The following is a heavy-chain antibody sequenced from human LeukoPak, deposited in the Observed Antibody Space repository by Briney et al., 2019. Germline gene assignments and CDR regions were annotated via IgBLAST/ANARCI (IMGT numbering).Heavy chain of an antibody. D-gene: IGHD3-22*01. CDR3: ARAPPAPHYDSSGYSESVDAFDI. CDR2: IYYSGST. Sequence: SQTLSLTCTVSGGSISSGDYYWSWIRQPPGKGLEWIGYIYYSGSTYYNPSLKSRVTISVDTSKNQFSLKLSSVTAADTAVYYCARAPPAPHYDSSGYSESVDAFDIWGQGTMVTVSS. CDR1: GGSISSGDYY. V-gene: IGHV4-30-4*01. J-gene: IGHJ3*02.